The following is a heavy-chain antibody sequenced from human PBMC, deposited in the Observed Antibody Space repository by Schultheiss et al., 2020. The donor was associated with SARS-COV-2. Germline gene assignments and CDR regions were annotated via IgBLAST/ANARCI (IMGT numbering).Heavy chain of an antibody. Sequence: GGSLRLSCAASGFTFDDYAMHRVRQAPGKGLEWVSGISWNSGSIGYADSVKGRFTISRDNPKKSLYLQMNSLRADDTAVYYCAREASTDYYFYGLDVWGQGTTVTVSS. J-gene: IGHJ6*02. CDR2: ISWNSGSI. CDR1: GFTFDDYA. CDR3: AREASTDYYFYGLDV. V-gene: IGHV3-9*01.